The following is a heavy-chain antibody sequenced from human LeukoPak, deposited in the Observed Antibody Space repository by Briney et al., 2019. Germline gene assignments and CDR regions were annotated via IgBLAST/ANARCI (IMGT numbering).Heavy chain of an antibody. CDR3: ARDHSGSPTVGY. D-gene: IGHD5-12*01. Sequence: ASVKVSCKGSGYTFTDYYMHWVRQAPGQGLEWMGWINPNSGDTNYAQKFQGRVTMTRDTSISTAYMELSRLRSDDTAVYYCARDHSGSPTVGYWGQGTLVTVSS. CDR2: INPNSGDT. CDR1: GYTFTDYY. V-gene: IGHV1-2*02. J-gene: IGHJ4*02.